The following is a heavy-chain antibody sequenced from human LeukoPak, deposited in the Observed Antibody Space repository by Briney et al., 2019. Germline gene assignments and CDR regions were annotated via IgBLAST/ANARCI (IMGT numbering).Heavy chain of an antibody. D-gene: IGHD2-2*01. J-gene: IGHJ4*02. CDR2: ISGSGGST. Sequence: GGSLRLSCAASGFTFSSYAMSWVRQAPGKGLEWVSAISGSGGSTYYADSVKGRFTISRDNSKNTLYLQMNSRRAEDTAVYYCAKDPEYCSSTSCYHLRGFDYWGQGTLVTVSS. CDR3: AKDPEYCSSTSCYHLRGFDY. CDR1: GFTFSSYA. V-gene: IGHV3-23*01.